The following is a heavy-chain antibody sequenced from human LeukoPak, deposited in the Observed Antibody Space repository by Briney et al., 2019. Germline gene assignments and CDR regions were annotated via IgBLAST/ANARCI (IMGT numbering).Heavy chain of an antibody. J-gene: IGHJ4*02. CDR3: ARGGLFAYYFDY. D-gene: IGHD3-10*02. Sequence: PGGSLRLSCAASGVTFSSYSMNWVRQPPGKGLEWVSSISSSSSYIYYADSVKGRFTISRDNAKNSLYLQMNSLRAEDTAVYYCARGGLFAYYFDYWGQGTLVTVSS. CDR2: ISSSSSYI. V-gene: IGHV3-21*01. CDR1: GVTFSSYS.